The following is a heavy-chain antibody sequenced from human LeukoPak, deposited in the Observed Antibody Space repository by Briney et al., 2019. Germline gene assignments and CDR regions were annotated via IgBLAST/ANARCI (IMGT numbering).Heavy chain of an antibody. J-gene: IGHJ4*02. CDR3: ARGLSGSYLAGIYYFDY. V-gene: IGHV4-34*01. CDR2: INHSGST. CDR1: GGSFSGYY. D-gene: IGHD1-26*01. Sequence: SETLSLTCAVYGGSFSGYYWSWIRQPPGKGLEWIGEINHSGSTNYNPSLKSRVTISVDTSKNQFSLKLSSVTAAGPAVYYCARGLSGSYLAGIYYFDYWVQGTLVTVSS.